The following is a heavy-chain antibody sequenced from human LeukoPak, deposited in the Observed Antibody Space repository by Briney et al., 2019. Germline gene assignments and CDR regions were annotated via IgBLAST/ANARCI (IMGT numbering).Heavy chain of an antibody. D-gene: IGHD2-21*02. Sequence: GGSLRLSCAASGFTFSSYAMHWVRQAPGKELEWVANIKQDGSEKYYVDSVKGRFTISRDNAKNSLYLQMNSLRAEDTAVYYCARDIVVVTAILDYWGQGTLVTVSS. CDR1: GFTFSSYA. CDR2: IKQDGSEK. CDR3: ARDIVVVTAILDY. V-gene: IGHV3-7*01. J-gene: IGHJ4*02.